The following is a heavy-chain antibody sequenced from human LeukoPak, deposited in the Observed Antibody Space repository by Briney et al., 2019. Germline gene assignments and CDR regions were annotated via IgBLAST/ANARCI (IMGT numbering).Heavy chain of an antibody. CDR2: IRYDGSNK. CDR1: GFTFSSYG. CDR3: AKGRDGYNYLYY. D-gene: IGHD5-24*01. V-gene: IGHV3-30*02. Sequence: GGSLRLSCAASGFTFSSYGMHWVRQAPGKGLEWVAFIRYDGSNKYCADSVKGRFTISRDNSKNTLYLQMNSLRAEDTAVYYCAKGRDGYNYLYYWGQGTLVTVSS. J-gene: IGHJ4*02.